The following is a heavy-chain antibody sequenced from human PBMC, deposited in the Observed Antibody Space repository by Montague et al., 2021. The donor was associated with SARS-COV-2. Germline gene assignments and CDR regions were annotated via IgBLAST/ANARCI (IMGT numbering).Heavy chain of an antibody. Sequence: TLSLTCTVSGGSISSGGYYWSWIRQHQGQGLEWIVYIYYSGNNYYNPSLQSPVTISVDTSKYQLSLKLSSATAADTAVYSCASVMTGYFQPTGMDVWGQGTTVTVSS. V-gene: IGHV4-31*01. D-gene: IGHD3-9*01. CDR1: GGSISSGGYY. CDR3: ASVMTGYFQPTGMDV. CDR2: IYYSGNN. J-gene: IGHJ6*02.